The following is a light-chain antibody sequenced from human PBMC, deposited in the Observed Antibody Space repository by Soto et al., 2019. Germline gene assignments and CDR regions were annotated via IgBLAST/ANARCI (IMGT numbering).Light chain of an antibody. CDR1: QTVLYSSNNKNY. J-gene: IGKJ4*01. CDR2: WAS. V-gene: IGKV4-1*01. CDR3: QQYYSTPLT. Sequence: DIVMTQSPDSLAVSLGERATINCKSSQTVLYSSNNKNYLAWYQQKPGQPPKLLIYWASTRQSGVPDRFSGSESGTDFTHTISSLQAEDVAVYYCQQYYSTPLTFGGGTTVELK.